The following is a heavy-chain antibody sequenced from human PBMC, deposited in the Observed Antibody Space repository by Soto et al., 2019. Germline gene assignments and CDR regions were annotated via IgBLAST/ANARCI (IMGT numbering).Heavy chain of an antibody. D-gene: IGHD3-3*01. CDR2: ISAYNGNT. J-gene: IGHJ4*02. V-gene: IGHV1-18*01. Sequence: ASVKVSCKASGYTFTSYGISWVRQAPGQGLEWMGWISAYNGNTNYAQKLQGRVTMTTDTSTSTAYMELRSLRSDDTAVYYCARDYYYDFWSGYQYYFDYWGQGTLVTVSS. CDR1: GYTFTSYG. CDR3: ARDYYYDFWSGYQYYFDY.